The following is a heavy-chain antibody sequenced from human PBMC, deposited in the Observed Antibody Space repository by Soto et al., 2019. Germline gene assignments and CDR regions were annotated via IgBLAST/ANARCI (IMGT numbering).Heavy chain of an antibody. J-gene: IGHJ4*03. CDR1: GVSFNSFY. Sequence: CLTLAWFASGVSFNSFYINWIRRPQERGLEWDASISVSVDNTYYRNSGQGRFSISTDNSKKSVCLDLSSLRAEGTAVYYCARGLGFHKSLFDYWGQGTLVTVSS. D-gene: IGHD3-16*01. CDR3: ARGLGFHKSLFDY. V-gene: IGHV3-48*03. CDR2: ISVSVDNT.